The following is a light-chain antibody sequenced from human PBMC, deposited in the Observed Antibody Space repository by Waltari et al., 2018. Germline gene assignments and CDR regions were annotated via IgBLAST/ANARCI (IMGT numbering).Light chain of an antibody. V-gene: IGLV3-19*01. Sequence: SSELTQHPAVSVALGQTVRITCQGDSLIYYYASWYQPKPGQAPVLVMYDQDTRPSGIPDRFSASSSGNTVSLAIAGAQAEDEADYHCNSRDSSGRHLVFGGGTKLTVL. CDR3: NSRDSSGRHLV. J-gene: IGLJ3*02. CDR2: DQD. CDR1: SLIYYY.